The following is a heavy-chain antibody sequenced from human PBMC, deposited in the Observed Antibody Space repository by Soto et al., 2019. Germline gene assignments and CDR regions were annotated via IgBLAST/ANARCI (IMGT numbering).Heavy chain of an antibody. Sequence: GGSLRLSCAASGFTFSSYSMNWVRQAPGKGLEWVSSISSSSSYIDYADSVKGRFTISRDNAKNSLYLQMNSLRAEDTAVYYCARQCRGVTCHWFVPWGQGTLVTVSS. D-gene: IGHD2-15*01. J-gene: IGHJ5*02. CDR3: ARQCRGVTCHWFVP. CDR1: GFTFSSYS. CDR2: ISSSSSYI. V-gene: IGHV3-21*01.